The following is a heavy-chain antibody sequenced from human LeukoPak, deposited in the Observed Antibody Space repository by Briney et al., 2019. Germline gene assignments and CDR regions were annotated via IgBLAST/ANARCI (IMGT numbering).Heavy chain of an antibody. CDR2: IGYEGVHK. J-gene: IGHJ4*02. CDR3: AKDLHGGYSSDY. V-gene: IGHV3-30*02. CDR1: GYTFNNFV. Sequence: GGSLRLSCAASGYTFNNFVMHSVRQAPGKGLEWVSFIGYEGVHKYYADSVKGRFIISKDNSKATLYLQMNSLRPEDTAVYYCAKDLHGGYSSDYWGQGTLVTVFS. D-gene: IGHD4-23*01.